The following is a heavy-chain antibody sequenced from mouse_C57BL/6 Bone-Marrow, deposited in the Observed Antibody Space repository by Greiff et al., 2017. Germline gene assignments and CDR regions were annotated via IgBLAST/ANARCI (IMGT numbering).Heavy chain of an antibody. Sequence: VHVKQSVAELVRPGASVKLSCTASGFNIKNTYMHWVKQRPEQGLEWIGRIDPANGNTKYAPKFQGKATITADTSSNTSYLQLSSLTSEDTAIYYCARRGRSHWYFDVWGTGTTVTVSS. CDR2: IDPANGNT. D-gene: IGHD1-1*01. V-gene: IGHV14-3*01. CDR1: GFNIKNTY. CDR3: ARRGRSHWYFDV. J-gene: IGHJ1*03.